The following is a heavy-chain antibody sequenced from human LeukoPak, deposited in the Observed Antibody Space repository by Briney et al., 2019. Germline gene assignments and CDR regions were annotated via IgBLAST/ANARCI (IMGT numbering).Heavy chain of an antibody. CDR1: GFSFSSYA. Sequence: GRPLRLSCATSGFSFSSYAMHWVRQAPGRGLEWVAVISDDGRHKDCADSVRGRFTISRDNTKNTLYLQMSSLRADDTAIYYCIRDPARRETTGWFYWGQGTLVTVSS. CDR2: ISDDGRHK. D-gene: IGHD1-1*01. V-gene: IGHV3-30*04. J-gene: IGHJ4*02. CDR3: IRDPARRETTGWFY.